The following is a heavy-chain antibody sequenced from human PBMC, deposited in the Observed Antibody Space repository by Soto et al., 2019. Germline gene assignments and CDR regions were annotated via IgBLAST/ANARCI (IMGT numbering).Heavy chain of an antibody. J-gene: IGHJ5*02. V-gene: IGHV1-3*01. CDR1: GYTFTSYA. CDR3: ARDLSRQQLLMGGGTNWFDP. D-gene: IGHD6-13*01. Sequence: ASVKVSCKASGYTFTSYAMHWVRQAPGQRLEWMGWINAGNGNTKYSQKFQGRVTITRDTSASTAYMELSSLRSEDTAVYYCARDLSRQQLLMGGGTNWFDPWSQGTLVTVSS. CDR2: INAGNGNT.